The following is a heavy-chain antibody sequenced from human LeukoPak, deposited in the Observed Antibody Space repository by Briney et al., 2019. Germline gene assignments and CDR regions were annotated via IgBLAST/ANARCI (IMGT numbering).Heavy chain of an antibody. D-gene: IGHD3-22*01. Sequence: PSETLSLTCAVYGGSFSGYYWSWIRQPPGKGLEWIGEINHSGSTNYNPSLKSRVTISVDTSKNQFSLKLSSVTAADTAVYYCARDLLDSSEDYMDVWGKGTTVTVSS. CDR2: INHSGST. CDR1: GGSFSGYY. V-gene: IGHV4-34*01. CDR3: ARDLLDSSEDYMDV. J-gene: IGHJ6*03.